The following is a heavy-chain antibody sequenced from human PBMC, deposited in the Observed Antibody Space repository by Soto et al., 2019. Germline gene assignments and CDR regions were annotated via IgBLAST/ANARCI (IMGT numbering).Heavy chain of an antibody. CDR3: ARFITMVRGVTSPLFDY. Sequence: ETLSLTCTVSGGSISSSSYYWGWIRQPPGKGLEWIGSFYYSGSTYYNPSLKSRVTISVDTSKNQFSLKLSSVTAADTAVYYCARFITMVRGVTSPLFDYWGQGTLVTVSS. CDR2: FYYSGST. CDR1: GGSISSSSYY. J-gene: IGHJ4*02. V-gene: IGHV4-39*01. D-gene: IGHD3-10*01.